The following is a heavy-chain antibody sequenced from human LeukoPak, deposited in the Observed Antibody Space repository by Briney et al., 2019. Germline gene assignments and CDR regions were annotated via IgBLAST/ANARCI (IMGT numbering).Heavy chain of an antibody. Sequence: GGSLRLSCAASGFTVSNNYMSWVRQAPGKGLEWVSVIYSGGSTYYADSVKGRFTISRDNSKNTLYLQMNSLRAEDTAVYYCAREYYYGSSGPLGSDYWGQGTLVTVSS. CDR3: AREYYYGSSGPLGSDY. J-gene: IGHJ4*02. CDR1: GFTVSNNY. D-gene: IGHD3-22*01. V-gene: IGHV3-66*01. CDR2: IYSGGST.